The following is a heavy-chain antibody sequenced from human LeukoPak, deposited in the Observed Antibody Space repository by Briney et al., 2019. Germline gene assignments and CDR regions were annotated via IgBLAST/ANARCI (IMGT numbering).Heavy chain of an antibody. D-gene: IGHD3-10*01. CDR3: ARDLKRGILLWFGELLYPPSYGMDV. V-gene: IGHV3-30-3*01. CDR2: ISYDGSNK. CDR1: GFTFSSYA. Sequence: GGSLRLSCAASGFTFSSYAMHWVRQAPGKGLEWVAVISYDGSNKYYADSVKGRFTISRGNSKNTLYLQMNSLRAEDTAVYYCARDLKRGILLWFGELLYPPSYGMDVWGQGTTVTVSS. J-gene: IGHJ6*02.